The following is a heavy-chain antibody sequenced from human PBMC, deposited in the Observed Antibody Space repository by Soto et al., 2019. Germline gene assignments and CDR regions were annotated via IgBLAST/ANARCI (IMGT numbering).Heavy chain of an antibody. D-gene: IGHD4-17*01. CDR3: ARTSGTDYGDYIPFDY. CDR1: GGSISSGGYY. CDR2: IYYSGST. Sequence: SETLSLTCAVSGGSISSGGYYWSWIRQHPGKGLEWIGYIYYSGSTYYNPSLKSRVTISVDTSKNQFSLKLSSVTAADTAVYYCARTSGTDYGDYIPFDYWGQGTLVTVSS. J-gene: IGHJ4*02. V-gene: IGHV4-31*11.